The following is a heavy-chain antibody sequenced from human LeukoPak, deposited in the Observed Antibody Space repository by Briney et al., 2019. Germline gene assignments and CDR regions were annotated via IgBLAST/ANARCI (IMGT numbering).Heavy chain of an antibody. CDR3: AGLGYCSGGSCYSADY. CDR2: IYTSGST. D-gene: IGHD2-15*01. V-gene: IGHV4-61*02. J-gene: IGHJ4*02. CDR1: GGSISSGSYY. Sequence: SETLSLTCTVSGGSISSGSYYWSWIRQPAGKGLEWIGRIYTSGSTNYNPSLKSRVVISIDTSKNQFSLKLTSVTAADTAVYYCAGLGYCSGGSCYSADYWGQGTLVTVSS.